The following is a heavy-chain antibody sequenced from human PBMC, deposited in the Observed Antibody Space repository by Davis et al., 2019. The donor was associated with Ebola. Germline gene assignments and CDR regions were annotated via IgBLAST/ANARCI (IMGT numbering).Heavy chain of an antibody. CDR3: SRDPSSRAAKYYFDY. Sequence: GESLKISCAASGFTFSSYSMNWVRQAPGKGLEWVSYISISSSSIYYADSVKGRFTISRDNAKNSLYPQMNPLRVEDTAVYYCSRDPSSRAAKYYFDYWGQGTLVTVSS. D-gene: IGHD6-25*01. CDR1: GFTFSSYS. J-gene: IGHJ4*02. CDR2: ISISSSSI. V-gene: IGHV3-48*01.